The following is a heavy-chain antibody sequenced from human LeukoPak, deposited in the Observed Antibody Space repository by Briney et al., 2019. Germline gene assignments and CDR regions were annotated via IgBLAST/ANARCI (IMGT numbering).Heavy chain of an antibody. V-gene: IGHV4-39*07. CDR3: ARVYYDSSGYYFFFDY. CDR2: IYYSGST. J-gene: IGHJ4*02. D-gene: IGHD3-22*01. CDR1: GGSISSSSYY. Sequence: SETLSLTCTVSGGSISSSSYYWGWIRQPPGKGLEWIGSIYYSGSTNYNPSLKSRVTISVDTSKNQFSLKLSSVTAADTAVYYCARVYYDSSGYYFFFDYWGQGTLVTVSS.